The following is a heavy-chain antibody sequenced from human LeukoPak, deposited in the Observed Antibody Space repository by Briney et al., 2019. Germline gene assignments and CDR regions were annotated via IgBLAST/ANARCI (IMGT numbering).Heavy chain of an antibody. CDR1: GSSLSTSRRC. CDR3: ARMQSSGYRYFDY. D-gene: IGHD3-22*01. Sequence: ESGPTVVNPQHTLTLTCTFAGSSLSTSRRCVSCIRQPSVKAREWLARMYWDESKSYSTSLKTRPAISKDTSDNQLSLTLINMDPVDPATYYCARMQSSGYRYFDYWGQGTLVTASS. V-gene: IGHV2-70*11. CDR2: MYWDESK. J-gene: IGHJ4*02.